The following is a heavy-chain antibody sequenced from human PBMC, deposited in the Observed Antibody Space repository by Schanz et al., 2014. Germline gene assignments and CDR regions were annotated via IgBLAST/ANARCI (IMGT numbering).Heavy chain of an antibody. V-gene: IGHV3-11*06. CDR1: GFPFSDYF. CDR2: ISDSGTYT. J-gene: IGHJ4*02. Sequence: VQLVESGGGLVKPGGSLRLSCAASGFPFSDYFMAWIRQPPGKGLEWLSYISDSGTYTNYADSVKGRFTISRDNAKNSLYLQMNSLRAEDTAVYYCARIGGSVFDYWAQGTLVTVSS. CDR3: ARIGGSVFDY. D-gene: IGHD3-10*01.